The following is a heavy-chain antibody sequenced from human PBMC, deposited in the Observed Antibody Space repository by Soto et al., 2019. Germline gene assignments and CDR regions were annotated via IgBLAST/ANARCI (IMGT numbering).Heavy chain of an antibody. Sequence: QVHLVQSGAEVKEPGPSVKVSCKTSGYSFTSYALSWVRQAPGQGLEWMGWLSIYNGNTNYAQKFQGRVTVTTDPSTDTAYMELRNLRSDDTAVYYCATVVGAVPYWGQGTLVTVSS. V-gene: IGHV1-18*01. D-gene: IGHD1-26*01. CDR2: LSIYNGNT. CDR1: GYSFTSYA. J-gene: IGHJ4*02. CDR3: ATVVGAVPY.